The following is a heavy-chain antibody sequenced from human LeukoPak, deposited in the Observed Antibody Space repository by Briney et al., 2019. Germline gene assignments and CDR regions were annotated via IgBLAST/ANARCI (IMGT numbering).Heavy chain of an antibody. D-gene: IGHD6-19*01. CDR1: GFTFDDYG. CDR2: INWNGGNT. J-gene: IGHJ4*02. CDR3: ARIAVAGTLGDLDY. V-gene: IGHV3-20*04. Sequence: GGSLRLSCAASGFTFDDYGMSWVRQAPGKGLEWVSGINWNGGNTGYADSVKGRFTISRDNAKNSLYLQMNSLRDEDTALYYCARIAVAGTLGDLDYWGQGTLVTVSS.